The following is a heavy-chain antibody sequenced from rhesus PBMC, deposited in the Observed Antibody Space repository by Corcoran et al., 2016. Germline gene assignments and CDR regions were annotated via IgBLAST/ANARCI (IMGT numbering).Heavy chain of an antibody. V-gene: IGHV4S12*01. CDR3: ARSSSSGWYTV. J-gene: IGHJ5-1*01. Sequence: QVQLQESGPGVVKPSETLSLTCAVSGGSISSGYYYWSCIRQHPGKGLEWIGGMYRNKERTNYTPSHKRRVTISKDTAKNQFSLKRSSVTAADTAVYYCARSSSSGWYTVWGQGVLVTVSS. CDR2: MYRNKERT. CDR1: GGSISSGYYY. D-gene: IGHD6-31*01.